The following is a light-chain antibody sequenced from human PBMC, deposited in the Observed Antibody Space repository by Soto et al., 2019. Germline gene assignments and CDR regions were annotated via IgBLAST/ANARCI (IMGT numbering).Light chain of an antibody. Sequence: QAVVTQEPSLTVSPGGTVTLTCASSTGADTSGYYPNWFQQKPGQAPRTLIFNTDNKHSWTPARFSGSLLGGKAALTLSGVQPEDEADYYCLLYYADARLFGGGTKVTVL. J-gene: IGLJ2*01. CDR2: NTD. V-gene: IGLV7-43*01. CDR1: TGADTSGYY. CDR3: LLYYADARL.